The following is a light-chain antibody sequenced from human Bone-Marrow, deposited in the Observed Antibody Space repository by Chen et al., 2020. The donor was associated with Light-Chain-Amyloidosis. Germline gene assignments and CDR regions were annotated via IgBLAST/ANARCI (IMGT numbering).Light chain of an antibody. Sequence: QSALTQPASMSGAPGQSITISFTGTSSDVGSYNLVSWYQQHPGKAPKLMIYEVSKRPSGVSNRFSGSKTGNTASLTISGLQAEDEADYYCCSYAGSSTVVFGGGTKLTVL. CDR3: CSYAGSSTVV. J-gene: IGLJ2*01. CDR2: EVS. V-gene: IGLV2-23*02. CDR1: SSDVGSYNL.